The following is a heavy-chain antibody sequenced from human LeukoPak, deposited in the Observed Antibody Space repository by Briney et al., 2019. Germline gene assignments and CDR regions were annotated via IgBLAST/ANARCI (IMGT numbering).Heavy chain of an antibody. D-gene: IGHD2/OR15-2a*01. J-gene: IGHJ3*02. CDR3: ASCCKADAFDI. CDR1: GFTFSNYA. V-gene: IGHV3-23*01. Sequence: GGSLRLSCVASGFTFSNYAMSWVRQAPGKGLEWVSAISGSGGSTYYADSVKGRFTISRDNSKNTLYLQMNSLRAEDTAVYYCASCCKADAFDIWGQGTMVTVSS. CDR2: ISGSGGST.